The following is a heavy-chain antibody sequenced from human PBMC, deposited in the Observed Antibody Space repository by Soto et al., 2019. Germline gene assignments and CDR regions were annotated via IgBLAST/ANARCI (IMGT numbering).Heavy chain of an antibody. CDR2: IYPGDSDT. Sequence: GGALKIAWKGSGYSFTSYWIGLVRQIPGRGLECMGIIYPGDSDTRYSPSFQGQVTISADKSISTAYLQWSSLKASDTAMYYCASPGSSRPYYYYGMDVWGQGTTVTVSS. V-gene: IGHV5-51*01. D-gene: IGHD6-13*01. CDR1: GYSFTSYW. CDR3: ASPGSSRPYYYYGMDV. J-gene: IGHJ6*02.